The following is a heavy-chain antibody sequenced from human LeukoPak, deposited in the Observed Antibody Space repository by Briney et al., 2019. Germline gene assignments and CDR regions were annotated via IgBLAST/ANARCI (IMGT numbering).Heavy chain of an antibody. CDR3: ARDQSDYGDHGWFGP. CDR1: GFTVSSNY. Sequence: GGSLRLSCAASGFTVSSNYMSWVRQAPGKGLEWVSVIYSGGSTYYADSVKGRFTISRDNSKNTLYLQMNSLRAEDTAVYYCARDQSDYGDHGWFGPWGQGTLVTVSS. D-gene: IGHD4-17*01. J-gene: IGHJ5*02. V-gene: IGHV3-53*01. CDR2: IYSGGST.